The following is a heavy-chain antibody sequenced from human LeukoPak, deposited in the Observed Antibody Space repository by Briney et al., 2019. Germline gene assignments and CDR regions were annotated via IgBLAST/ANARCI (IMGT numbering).Heavy chain of an antibody. CDR2: IYHSGST. Sequence: SGTLSLTCAVSGGSISSSNWGSWVRQPPGKGLEWIGEIYHSGSTNYNPSLKSRVTISVDKSKNQFSLKLSSVTAADTAVYYCAREHIVVVTATNWFDPWGQGTLVTVSS. J-gene: IGHJ5*02. V-gene: IGHV4-4*02. CDR1: GGSISSSNW. D-gene: IGHD2-21*02. CDR3: AREHIVVVTATNWFDP.